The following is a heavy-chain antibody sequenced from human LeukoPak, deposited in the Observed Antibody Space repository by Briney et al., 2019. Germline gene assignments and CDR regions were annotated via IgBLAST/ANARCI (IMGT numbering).Heavy chain of an antibody. CDR1: GYTFTTYY. Sequence: GASVKVSCKASGYTFTTYYMHWVRQAPGQGLEWMGVINPNGGSAAYARNFQGRVTMTRDTSTSTVYMELSSLRSEDTAVYYCARTDNGDLDYWGQGTLVTVSS. CDR2: INPNGGSA. V-gene: IGHV1-46*01. J-gene: IGHJ4*02. CDR3: ARTDNGDLDY. D-gene: IGHD4/OR15-4a*01.